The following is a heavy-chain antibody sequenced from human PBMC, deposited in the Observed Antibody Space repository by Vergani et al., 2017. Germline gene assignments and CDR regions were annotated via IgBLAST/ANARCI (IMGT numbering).Heavy chain of an antibody. CDR2: ISSGGNI. V-gene: IGHV3-66*02. J-gene: IGHJ4*02. CDR3: ARDPGILYGKFEY. Sequence: EVQLVESGGGLVQPGGSLRLSCEVSGFTVSNTSMSWVRQAPGKGLEWVSLISSGGNIYFADSVKGRFAISRDNSKNTLSLQMNRLTPEATAVYYCARDPGILYGKFEYWGQGTLVTVSS. CDR1: GFTVSNTS. D-gene: IGHD1-1*01.